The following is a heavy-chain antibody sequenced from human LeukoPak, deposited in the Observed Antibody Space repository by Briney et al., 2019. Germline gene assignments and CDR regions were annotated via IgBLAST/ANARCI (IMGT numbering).Heavy chain of an antibody. CDR3: ATHGYSELRYFDWSTNE. V-gene: IGHV3-23*01. CDR1: GFTFSSYA. D-gene: IGHD3-9*01. Sequence: GGSLRLSCAASGFTFSSYAMSWVRQAPGKGLEWASSISGSGSHTYYADFVKGRFTISRDNSENTLYLQMNSLRAEDTAIYYCATHGYSELRYFDWSTNEWGQGTLVTVSS. CDR2: ISGSGSHT. J-gene: IGHJ4*02.